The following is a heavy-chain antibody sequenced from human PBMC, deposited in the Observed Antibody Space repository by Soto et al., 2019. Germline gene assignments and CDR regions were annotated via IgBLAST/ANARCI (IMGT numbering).Heavy chain of an antibody. CDR2: INAGNGYK. D-gene: IGHD6-19*01. CDR1: GYTFTAYL. Sequence: VKLVQSGAEVKMPGASVRISCKASGYTFTAYLIHWVRQAPGQGLEWMGWINAGNGYKEYAQKFQGRINITRNISATTAYLEVTGLTPEDTAIYYCARDRVAVRWFDPWGQGSLVTVSS. CDR3: ARDRVAVRWFDP. V-gene: IGHV1-3*01. J-gene: IGHJ5*02.